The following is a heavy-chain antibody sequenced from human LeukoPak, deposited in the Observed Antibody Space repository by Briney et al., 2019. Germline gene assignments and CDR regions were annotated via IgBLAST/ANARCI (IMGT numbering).Heavy chain of an antibody. D-gene: IGHD1-1*01. V-gene: IGHV3-73*01. CDR1: GFPFSGSA. Sequence: PGGSLKLSCAASGFPFSGSAMHWVRQASGKGLEWVGRIRSKANSYATAYAASVKGRFTISRDDSKNTAYLQMNSLKTEDTAVYYCTRDWDLSTKQYKYYFDYWGQGTLVTVSS. CDR3: TRDWDLSTKQYKYYFDY. CDR2: IRSKANSYAT. J-gene: IGHJ4*02.